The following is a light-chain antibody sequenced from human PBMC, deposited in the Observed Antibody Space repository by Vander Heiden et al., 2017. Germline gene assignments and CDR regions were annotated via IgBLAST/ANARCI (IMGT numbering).Light chain of an antibody. CDR3: QVWGVSSDHPVV. J-gene: IGLJ2*01. CDR1: NIATRS. V-gene: IGLV3-21*02. CDR2: DDN. Sequence: SYVLTQPPSASVPPGQTARISCGGNNIATRSLHWYRQKPGQAPVVVYDDNDWPSGIPERFSGSKSGNTATLTISRVEAGDEADYYCQVWGVSSDHPVVFGGGTKLTVL.